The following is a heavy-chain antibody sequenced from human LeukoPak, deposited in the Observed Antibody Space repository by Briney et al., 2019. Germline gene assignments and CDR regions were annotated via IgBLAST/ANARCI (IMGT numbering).Heavy chain of an antibody. CDR1: GGSISSSNYN. Sequence: SETLSLTCTVSGGSISSSNYNWAWIRQPPGKGLEWIASIFYTGSTSYTPSLKSRLPISIHPSKNQFSLRLLSVTAADSAVYYCARESICFGEPRHSRYYYYSYYGMDVWGQGTTVTVSS. CDR3: ARESICFGEPRHSRYYYYSYYGMDV. V-gene: IGHV4-39*02. J-gene: IGHJ6*02. D-gene: IGHD3-10*01. CDR2: IFYTGST.